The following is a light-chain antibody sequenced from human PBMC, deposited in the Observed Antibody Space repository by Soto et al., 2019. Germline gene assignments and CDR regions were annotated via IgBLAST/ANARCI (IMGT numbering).Light chain of an antibody. V-gene: IGKV3-20*01. J-gene: IGKJ1*01. CDR2: GAS. Sequence: EIVLTQYPGTLSLSPGERATLSCRASQVVANSHLAWYQQRPGQAPRLLIHGASNTATDIPDRFSGGGSGTDFTLTINRLQPEDSAVYYCQQYGTSPTFGLGTKVDI. CDR1: QVVANSH. CDR3: QQYGTSPT.